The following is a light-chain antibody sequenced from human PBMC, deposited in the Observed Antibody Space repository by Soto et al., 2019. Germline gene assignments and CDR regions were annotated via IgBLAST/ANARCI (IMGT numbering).Light chain of an antibody. CDR1: SSDIGAYNY. Sequence: QSVLTQPASVSGSPGQSIAISCTGTSSDIGAYNYVSWYQQHPGEAPKLMIYEVSNRPSGVSDRFSGSKSGNTASLTISGLQAEDEADYYCSSFATTSTLLFGGGTKLTVL. CDR3: SSFATTSTLL. J-gene: IGLJ3*02. V-gene: IGLV2-14*01. CDR2: EVS.